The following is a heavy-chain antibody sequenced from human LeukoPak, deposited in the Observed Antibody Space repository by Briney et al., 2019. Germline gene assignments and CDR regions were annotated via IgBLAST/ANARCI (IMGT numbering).Heavy chain of an antibody. CDR2: INHSGST. V-gene: IGHV4-34*01. CDR3: ARDFPTMIVDDAFDI. Sequence: SETLSLTCAVYGGSFSGYYWSWIRQPPGKGLEWIGEINHSGSTNYNPSLKSRVTISVDTSKNQFSLKLSSVTAADTAVYYCARDFPTMIVDDAFDIWGQGTMVTVSS. J-gene: IGHJ3*02. D-gene: IGHD3-22*01. CDR1: GGSFSGYY.